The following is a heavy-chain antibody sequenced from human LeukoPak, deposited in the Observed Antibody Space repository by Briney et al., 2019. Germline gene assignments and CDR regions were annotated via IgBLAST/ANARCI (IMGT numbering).Heavy chain of an antibody. D-gene: IGHD3-3*01. V-gene: IGHV4-31*03. CDR3: ARCITIFGVARYNWFDP. Sequence: PSETLSLTCTVSGGSISSGGYYWSWVRQHPGKGLEWIGYIYYSGSTYYNPSLKSRVTISVDTSKNQFSLKLSSVTAADTAVYYCARCITIFGVARYNWFDPWGQGTLVTVSS. CDR1: GGSISSGGYY. CDR2: IYYSGST. J-gene: IGHJ5*02.